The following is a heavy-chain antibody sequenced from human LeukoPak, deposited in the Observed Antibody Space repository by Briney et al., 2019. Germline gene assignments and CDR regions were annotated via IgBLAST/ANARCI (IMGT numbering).Heavy chain of an antibody. CDR3: ARDREGEYFQH. CDR1: GFTFSSYS. CDR2: ISSSSSTI. J-gene: IGHJ1*01. Sequence: PGGSLRLSCAASGFTFSSYSMNWVRQAPGKGLEWVSYISSSSSTIYYADSVKGRFTISRDNSKNTLYLQMNSLRAEDTAVYYCARDREGEYFQHWGQGTLVTVSS. V-gene: IGHV3-48*01.